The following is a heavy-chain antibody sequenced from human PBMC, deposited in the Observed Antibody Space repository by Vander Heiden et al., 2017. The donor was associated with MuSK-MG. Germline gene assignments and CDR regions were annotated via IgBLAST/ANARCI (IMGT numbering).Heavy chain of an antibody. CDR3: ATVDFEWLRPRTYYFDY. CDR2: FDPEDGET. D-gene: IGHD5-12*01. V-gene: IGHV1-24*01. CDR1: GYTLTELP. Sequence: QVQLVQSGAEVKKPGASVKVSCKVSGYTLTELPRHWVRQAPGKGLEWMGGFDPEDGETIYAQKFQGRVTMTEDTSTDTAYMELSSLRSEDTAVYYCATVDFEWLRPRTYYFDYWGQGTLVTVSS. J-gene: IGHJ4*02.